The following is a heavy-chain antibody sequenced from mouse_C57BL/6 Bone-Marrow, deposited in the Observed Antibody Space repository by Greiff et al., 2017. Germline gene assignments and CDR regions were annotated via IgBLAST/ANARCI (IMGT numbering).Heavy chain of an antibody. Sequence: VQLQQPGAELVKPGASVKLSCKASGYTFTSYWMHWVKQRPGQGLEWIGMIHPNSGSTNYNEKFKSKATLTVDKSSSTAYMQLSSLTSEDSAFYYCALITTVVAPTSYWGQGTTLTVSS. V-gene: IGHV1-64*01. CDR3: ALITTVVAPTSY. D-gene: IGHD1-1*01. CDR1: GYTFTSYW. J-gene: IGHJ2*01. CDR2: IHPNSGST.